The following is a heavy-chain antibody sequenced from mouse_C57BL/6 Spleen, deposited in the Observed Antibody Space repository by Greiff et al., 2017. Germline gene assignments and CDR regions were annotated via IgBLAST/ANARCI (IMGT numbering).Heavy chain of an antibody. Sequence: EVNVVESGGGLVKPGGSLKLSCAASGFTFSSYAMSWVRQTPEKRLEWVATISDGGSYTYYPDNVKGRFTISRDNAKNNLYLQMSHLKSEDTAMYYCAREGVVATRDAMDDWGQGTSVTVSS. V-gene: IGHV5-4*01. D-gene: IGHD1-1*01. CDR3: AREGVVATRDAMDD. CDR1: GFTFSSYA. CDR2: ISDGGSYT. J-gene: IGHJ4*01.